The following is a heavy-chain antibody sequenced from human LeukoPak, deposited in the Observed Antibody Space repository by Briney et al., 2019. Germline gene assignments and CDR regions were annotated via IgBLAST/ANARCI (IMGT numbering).Heavy chain of an antibody. CDR3: AKVKWKLIGYFDY. J-gene: IGHJ4*02. V-gene: IGHV3-23*01. CDR2: ISGGGVTT. CDR1: GFTSIAYA. Sequence: PGGSLRLSCVGSGFTSIAYALTWARQAPGKGLEWVSGISGGGVTTYYADSVKGRFTNSRDDSKNTLFLQMNSLRAEDTAVYFCAKVKWKLIGYFDYWGQGTLVTVSS. D-gene: IGHD1-20*01.